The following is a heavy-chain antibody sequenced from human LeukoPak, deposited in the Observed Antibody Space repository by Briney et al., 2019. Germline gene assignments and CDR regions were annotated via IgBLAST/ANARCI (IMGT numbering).Heavy chain of an antibody. CDR1: GFTFSDYY. Sequence: GGSLRLSCSASGFTFSDYYMSWIRQAPGKGLEWVSYISSSGSTIYYAVSVKGRFTISRDNAKNSLYLQMNSLRAEDTAVYYCAKERISGLGTGDPYYFDYWGQGTLVTVSS. D-gene: IGHD7-27*01. CDR2: ISSSGSTI. J-gene: IGHJ4*02. CDR3: AKERISGLGTGDPYYFDY. V-gene: IGHV3-11*04.